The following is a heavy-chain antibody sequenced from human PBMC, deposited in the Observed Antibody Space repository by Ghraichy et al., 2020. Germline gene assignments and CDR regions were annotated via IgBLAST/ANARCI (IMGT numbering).Heavy chain of an antibody. V-gene: IGHV4-59*08. CDR3: ARSLSRGYYYYYMDV. CDR2: IYYSGST. Sequence: ESLNISCTVSGGSISSYYWSWIRQPPGKGLEWIGYIYYSGSTNYNPSLKSRVTISVDTSKNQFSLKLSSVTAADTAVYYCARSLSRGYYYYYMDVWGKGTTVTVSS. D-gene: IGHD3-10*01. CDR1: GGSISSYY. J-gene: IGHJ6*03.